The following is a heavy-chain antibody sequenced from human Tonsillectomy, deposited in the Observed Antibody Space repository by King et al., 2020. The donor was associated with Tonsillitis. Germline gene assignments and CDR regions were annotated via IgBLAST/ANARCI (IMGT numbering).Heavy chain of an antibody. CDR2: ISWNSGNI. CDR1: GFTFDDYA. V-gene: IGHV3-9*01. Sequence: QLVQSGGGLVQPGRSLRLSCAASGFTFDDYAMHWVRQAPGKGLEWVSGISWNSGNINYADSVKGRFTISRDNAKNSLYLQMSSLKAEDTALYYCAKGGGSGSYYDDDYYYYMDV. CDR3: AKGGGSGSYYDDDYYYYMDV. J-gene: IGHJ6*03. D-gene: IGHD1-26*01.